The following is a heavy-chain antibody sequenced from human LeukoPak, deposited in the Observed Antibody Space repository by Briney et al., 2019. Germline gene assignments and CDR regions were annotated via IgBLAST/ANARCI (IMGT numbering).Heavy chain of an antibody. V-gene: IGHV4-34*01. J-gene: IGHJ4*02. CDR3: ARGSGYSSGWYTY. D-gene: IGHD6-19*01. CDR2: INHSGST. Sequence: SETLSLTCAVYGGSFSGYYRSWICQPPRKGLEWIGEINHSGSTNYNPSLKSRVTISVDTSKNQFSLKLSSVTAADTAVYYCARGSGYSSGWYTYWGQGTLVTVSS. CDR1: GGSFSGYY.